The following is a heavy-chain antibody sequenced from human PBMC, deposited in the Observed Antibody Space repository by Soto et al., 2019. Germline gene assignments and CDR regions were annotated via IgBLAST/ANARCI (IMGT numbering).Heavy chain of an antibody. CDR2: INQDGSEK. J-gene: IGHJ4*02. V-gene: IGHV3-7*01. CDR3: FNVAFGY. CDR1: GFSFSSNW. Sequence: GGSLRLSCTASGFSFSSNWMSWVRQAPGKGPEWVANINQDGSEKYCADSVKGRFTISRDNAKNSLYLQMDSLRVEDTALYYCFNVAFGYWGRGTXVTVSS.